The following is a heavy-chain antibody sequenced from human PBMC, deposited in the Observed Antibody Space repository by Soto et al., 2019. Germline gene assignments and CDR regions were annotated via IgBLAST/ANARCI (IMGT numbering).Heavy chain of an antibody. CDR2: INHSGST. J-gene: IGHJ4*02. Sequence: PETLSLTCAVSGGSFSGYYWSWIRQPPGKGLEWIGEINHSGSTNYNPSLKSRVTISVDTSKNQFSLKLSSVTAADTAVYYCAVEPESVVAGLDYWGQGTLVTVSS. V-gene: IGHV4-34*01. CDR3: AVEPESVVAGLDY. D-gene: IGHD2-15*01. CDR1: GGSFSGYY.